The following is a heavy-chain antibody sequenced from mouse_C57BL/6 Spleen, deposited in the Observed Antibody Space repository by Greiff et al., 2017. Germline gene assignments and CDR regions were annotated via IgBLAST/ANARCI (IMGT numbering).Heavy chain of an antibody. J-gene: IGHJ2*01. CDR1: GYTFTSYW. CDR3: ARRKLRFDY. V-gene: IGHV1-50*01. D-gene: IGHD1-1*01. Sequence: QVQLQQPGAELVKPGASVKLSCKASGYTFTSYWMQWVKQRPGQGLEWIGEIDPSDSYTNYNQKFKGKATLTVDTSSSTAYMQLSSLTSEDSAVYYCARRKLRFDYWGQGTTLTVSS. CDR2: IDPSDSYT.